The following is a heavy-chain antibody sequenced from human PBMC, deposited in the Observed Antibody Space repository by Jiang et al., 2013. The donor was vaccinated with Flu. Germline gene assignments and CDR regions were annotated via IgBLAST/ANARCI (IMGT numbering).Heavy chain of an antibody. CDR1: GFTFSSYA. Sequence: VQLVESGGGVVQPGRSLRLSCAASGFTFSSYAMHWVRQAPGKGLEWVAVISYDGSNKYYADSVKGRFTISRDNSKNTLYLQMNSLRAEDTAVYYCARVWAPRRQLVLTDGGMDVWG. CDR3: ARVWAPRRQLVLTDGGMDV. V-gene: IGHV3-30-3*01. CDR2: ISYDGSNK. D-gene: IGHD6-6*01. J-gene: IGHJ6*01.